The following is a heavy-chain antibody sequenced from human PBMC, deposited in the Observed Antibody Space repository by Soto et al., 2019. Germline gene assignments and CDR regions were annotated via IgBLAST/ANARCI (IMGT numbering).Heavy chain of an antibody. CDR2: IYYSGST. Sequence: PSETLSLTCTVSGGSISSYYWSWIRQPPGKGLEWIGYIYYSGSTNYNPSLKSRVTISVDTSKNQFSLKLSSVTAADTAVYYCARHLTPVAFYYDVYYMDVWGKGTTVTVSS. J-gene: IGHJ6*03. D-gene: IGHD3-3*01. CDR1: GGSISSYY. V-gene: IGHV4-59*08. CDR3: ARHLTPVAFYYDVYYMDV.